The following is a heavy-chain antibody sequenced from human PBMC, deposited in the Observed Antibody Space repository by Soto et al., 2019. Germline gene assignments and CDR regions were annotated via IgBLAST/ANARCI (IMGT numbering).Heavy chain of an antibody. V-gene: IGHV1-69*13. CDR1: GCTFSSYA. D-gene: IGHD3-10*01. J-gene: IGHJ6*02. Sequence: SSVKCSCTTSGCTFSSYAISCVRHDPAQVLEFIVGIIPIFGTANYAQKFQGRVTITADESTSTAYMELRSLRSDDTAVYYCARDGDPRALLWFGELLDYYYYGMDVWGQGTTVTVSS. CDR3: ARDGDPRALLWFGELLDYYYYGMDV. CDR2: IIPIFGTA.